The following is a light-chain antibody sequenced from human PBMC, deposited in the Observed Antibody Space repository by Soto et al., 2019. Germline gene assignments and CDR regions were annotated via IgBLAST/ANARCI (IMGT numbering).Light chain of an antibody. V-gene: IGLV2-14*01. CDR3: SSYTSSSTRI. J-gene: IGLJ1*01. CDR2: EVS. Sequence: QSVLTQPASVSGSPGQSITISCTGTSSDVGGYNYVSWYQQHPGKAPKLIIYEVSSWPSAVSKRLSGSKSGNTASLAISGLQAEDEADYYCSSYTSSSTRIFGTGT. CDR1: SSDVGGYNY.